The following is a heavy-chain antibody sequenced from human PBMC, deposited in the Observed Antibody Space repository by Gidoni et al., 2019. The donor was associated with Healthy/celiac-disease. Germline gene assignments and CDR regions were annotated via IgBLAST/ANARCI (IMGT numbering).Heavy chain of an antibody. D-gene: IGHD2-21*02. Sequence: EVQLVQSGAEVKKPGESLRISCKGSGYSFTSYWISWVRQMPGNGLEWMGRIDPSDSYTNYSPSFQGHVTISADKSISTAYLQWSSLKASDTAMYYCATSTAITWAFDYWGQGTLVTVSS. CDR1: GYSFTSYW. CDR2: IDPSDSYT. CDR3: ATSTAITWAFDY. J-gene: IGHJ4*02. V-gene: IGHV5-10-1*03.